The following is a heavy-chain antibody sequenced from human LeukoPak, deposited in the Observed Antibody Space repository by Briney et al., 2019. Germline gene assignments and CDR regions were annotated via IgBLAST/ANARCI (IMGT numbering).Heavy chain of an antibody. CDR2: IYYSGST. J-gene: IGHJ4*02. CDR3: ARDLETVVAANGADY. Sequence: SETLSLTCAVYVESFSDYYWTWIRQPPGKGLEWIGSIYYSGSTYYNPSLKSRVTISVDTSKNQFSLKLSSVTAADTAVYYCARDLETVVAANGADYWGQGTLVTVSS. D-gene: IGHD2-15*01. V-gene: IGHV4-34*01. CDR1: VESFSDYY.